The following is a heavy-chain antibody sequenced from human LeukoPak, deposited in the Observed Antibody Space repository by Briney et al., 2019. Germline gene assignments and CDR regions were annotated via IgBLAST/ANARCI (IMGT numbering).Heavy chain of an antibody. CDR3: AISTYYYDSSDDY. CDR1: GGSFSGYY. V-gene: IGHV4-34*01. J-gene: IGHJ4*02. CDR2: INHSGST. Sequence: SETLSLTCAVYGGSFSGYYWSWIRQPPGKGLEWIGEINHSGSTNYNPSLKSRVTISVDTSKNQFSLKLSSVTAADTAVYYCAISTYYYDSSDDYWGQGTLVTVSS. D-gene: IGHD3-22*01.